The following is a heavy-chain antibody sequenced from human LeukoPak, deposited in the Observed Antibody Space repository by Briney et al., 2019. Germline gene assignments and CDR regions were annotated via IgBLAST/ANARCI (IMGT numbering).Heavy chain of an antibody. V-gene: IGHV4-39*01. CDR1: GGSISSSSYY. CDR2: IYYSGST. D-gene: IGHD4-17*01. Sequence: SETLSLTCTVSGGSISSSSYYWGWIRQPPGKGLEWIGSIYYSGSTYYNPSLKSRVTISVDTSKNQFSLKLSSVTAADTAVYYCARLNDYGDYFDYWGRELWSPSPQ. CDR3: ARLNDYGDYFDY. J-gene: IGHJ4*02.